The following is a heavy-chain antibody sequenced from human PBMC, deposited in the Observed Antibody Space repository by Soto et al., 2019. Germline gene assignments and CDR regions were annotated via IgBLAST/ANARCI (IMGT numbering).Heavy chain of an antibody. CDR3: ARNILTGYGEYYFDY. V-gene: IGHV1-69*01. J-gene: IGHJ4*02. CDR1: GGTFSSYA. Sequence: QVQLVQSGAEVKKPGSSVKVSCKASGGTFSSYAISWVRQAPGQGLEWMGGIIPIFGTANYAQKFQGRVTNSADESTSTAYMELSSLRSEDTAVYYCARNILTGYGEYYFDYWGQGTLVTVSS. D-gene: IGHD3-9*01. CDR2: IIPIFGTA.